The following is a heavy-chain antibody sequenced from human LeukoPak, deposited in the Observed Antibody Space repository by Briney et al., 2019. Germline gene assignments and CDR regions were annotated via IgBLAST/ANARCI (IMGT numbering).Heavy chain of an antibody. Sequence: GGSLRLSCAASGFTFSSYGMHWVRQAPGKGLEWVAVIWYDGSNKYYADSVKGRFTIPRDNSKNTLYLQMNSLRAEDTAVYYCARDREDIVVVPAANHYYGMDVWGQGTTVTVSS. J-gene: IGHJ6*02. CDR1: GFTFSSYG. V-gene: IGHV3-33*01. CDR2: IWYDGSNK. CDR3: ARDREDIVVVPAANHYYGMDV. D-gene: IGHD2-2*01.